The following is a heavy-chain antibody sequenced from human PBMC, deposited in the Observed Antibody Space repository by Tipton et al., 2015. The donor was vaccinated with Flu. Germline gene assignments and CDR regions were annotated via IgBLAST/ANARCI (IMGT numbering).Heavy chain of an antibody. CDR3: ARRDYSNYVSEPKNWFDP. D-gene: IGHD4-11*01. CDR1: GASISSSY. J-gene: IGHJ5*02. V-gene: IGHV4-59*08. Sequence: TLSLTCTVSGASISSSYWTWVRQSPGKGLEWIGNIFHSGNAYHNPSLKSRVTISVDTSKNQFSLKLTSVTAADTAVYYCARRDYSNYVSEPKNWFDPWGQGTLVTVSS. CDR2: IFHSGNA.